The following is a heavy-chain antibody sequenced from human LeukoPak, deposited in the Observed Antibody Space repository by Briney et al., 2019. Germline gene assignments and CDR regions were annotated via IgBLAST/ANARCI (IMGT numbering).Heavy chain of an antibody. V-gene: IGHV1-2*06. CDR2: INPNNDGT. J-gene: IGHJ4*02. CDR1: GYTFTGYY. D-gene: IGHD3-22*01. Sequence: ASVKVSCKASGYTFTGYYVHWVRQAPGQGLEWMGRINPNNDGTNYAQSFQGRVTMTRDTSISTAYMELSSLKSDDTAVFFCARGKEYDDSSGIFGYWGQGTLVTVSS. CDR3: ARGKEYDDSSGIFGY.